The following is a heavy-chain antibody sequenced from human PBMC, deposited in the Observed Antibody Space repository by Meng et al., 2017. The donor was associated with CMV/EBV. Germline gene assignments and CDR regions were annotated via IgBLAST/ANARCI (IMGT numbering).Heavy chain of an antibody. CDR3: ARDYLRQNDY. CDR2: ISSSGNTI. J-gene: IGHJ4*02. Sequence: GESLKISCAASGFTFSDYYMTWIRQAPGKGLEWVSCISSSGNTIYYADSVKGRFTISRDNAKNSLHLQMNSLRAEDTAVYYCARDYLRQNDYWGQGTLVTVSS. D-gene: IGHD3-16*02. CDR1: GFTFSDYY. V-gene: IGHV3-11*01.